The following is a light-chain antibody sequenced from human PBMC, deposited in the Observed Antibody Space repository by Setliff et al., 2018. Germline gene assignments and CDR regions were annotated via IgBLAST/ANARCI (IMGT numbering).Light chain of an antibody. Sequence: QSALAQPASVSGSPGQSITTSCTGTINDIGTFNLVSWYQQYPGKAPKLMIYEVTKRPSGVSNRFSGSKSGNTASLTISGLQAEDEADYYCCSYAGSAPFVVFGGGTKVTVL. V-gene: IGLV2-23*02. CDR3: CSYAGSAPFVV. CDR1: INDIGTFNL. CDR2: EVT. J-gene: IGLJ2*01.